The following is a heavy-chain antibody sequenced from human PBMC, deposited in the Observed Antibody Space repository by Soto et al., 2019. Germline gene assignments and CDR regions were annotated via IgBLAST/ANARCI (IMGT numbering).Heavy chain of an antibody. CDR3: ARSMVRGVIIRDY. D-gene: IGHD3-10*01. CDR1: GYTFTGYY. V-gene: IGHV1-2*02. Sequence: ASVKVSCKASGYTFTGYYMHWVRQAPGQGLEWMGWINPNSGGTNYAQKFQGRVTMTRDTPISTAYMELSRLRSDDTAVYYCARSMVRGVIIRDYWGQGTLVTV. J-gene: IGHJ4*02. CDR2: INPNSGGT.